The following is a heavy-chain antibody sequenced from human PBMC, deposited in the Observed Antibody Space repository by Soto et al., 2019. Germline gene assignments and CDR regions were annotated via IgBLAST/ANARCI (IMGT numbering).Heavy chain of an antibody. J-gene: IGHJ4*02. CDR3: AKGSYSGVYSDFDY. D-gene: IGHD1-26*01. Sequence: GGSLRLSCAASGFSFSSYDMYWVRQAPGKGLEWVAAISYDGTKKYYADSVKGRSTLSRDNSKNTLYLQMNSLRAGDTAVYYCAKGSYSGVYSDFDYWGQGSLVTVSS. V-gene: IGHV3-30*18. CDR1: GFSFSSYD. CDR2: ISYDGTKK.